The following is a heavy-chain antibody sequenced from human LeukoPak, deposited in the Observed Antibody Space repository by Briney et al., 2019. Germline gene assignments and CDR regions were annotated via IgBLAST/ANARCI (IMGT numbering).Heavy chain of an antibody. D-gene: IGHD5-18*01. Sequence: GGSLRLSCAASGFTFSSYAMSWVRQAPGKGLEWVSAISGSGGSTYYADSVKGRFTISRDNSKNTLYLQTNSLRAEDTAVYYCAGRRGYSYGYNYWGQGTLVTVSS. CDR1: GFTFSSYA. J-gene: IGHJ4*02. V-gene: IGHV3-23*01. CDR2: ISGSGGST. CDR3: AGRRGYSYGYNY.